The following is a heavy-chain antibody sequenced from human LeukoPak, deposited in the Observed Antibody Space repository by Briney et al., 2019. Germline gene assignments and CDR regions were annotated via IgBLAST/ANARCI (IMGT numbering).Heavy chain of an antibody. V-gene: IGHV3-30*18. CDR3: AKLLHDFGDTPHYYGMDV. CDR2: ISYDGNIQ. J-gene: IGHJ6*02. Sequence: PGGSLRLSCAASGFTFSNYGMQWVRQAPGKGLEWVTLISYDGNIQYYADSVEGRFTISRDNSKNTVSLQMNSLRPEDTAVYYCAKLLHDFGDTPHYYGMDVWGQGTTVTVSS. CDR1: GFTFSNYG. D-gene: IGHD4-17*01.